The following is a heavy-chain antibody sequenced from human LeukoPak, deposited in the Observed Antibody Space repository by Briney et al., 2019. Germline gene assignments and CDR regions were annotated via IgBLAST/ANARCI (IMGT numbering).Heavy chain of an antibody. Sequence: GGSLRLSCAASGFTFSSYSMNWVRQAPGKGLEWVSYISSSSSTIYYADSVKGRLTVSRDNAKNSLYLQMNSLRAEDTAVYYCARDSIAAIIWGQGTLVTVSS. J-gene: IGHJ4*02. V-gene: IGHV3-48*01. CDR3: ARDSIAAII. CDR1: GFTFSSYS. D-gene: IGHD6-13*01. CDR2: ISSSSSTI.